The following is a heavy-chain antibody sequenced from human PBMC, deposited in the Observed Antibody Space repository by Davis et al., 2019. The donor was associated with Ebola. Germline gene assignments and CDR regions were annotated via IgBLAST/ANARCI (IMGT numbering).Heavy chain of an antibody. CDR2: INGDGSDP. CDR1: GFRFRDYW. CDR3: ARGKEWLYRYYYYGMDV. Sequence: PSETLSLTCAASGFRFRDYWMHWVRQVPGKGLVWLSHINGDGSDPKYADSVKGRFTISRDNAKNTVHLQMNSLRAEDTAVYYCARGKEWLYRYYYYGMDVWGQGTTVTVSS. D-gene: IGHD3-3*01. J-gene: IGHJ6*02. V-gene: IGHV3-74*03.